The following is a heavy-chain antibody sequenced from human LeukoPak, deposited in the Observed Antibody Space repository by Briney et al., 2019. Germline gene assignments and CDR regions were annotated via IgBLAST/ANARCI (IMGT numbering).Heavy chain of an antibody. CDR1: GYSFTSYW. J-gene: IGHJ5*02. CDR3: ARQLSSSWGGNWFDP. Sequence: GESLKISCKGSGYSFTSYWIGWVRQMPGKGLEWMGIIYPGDSDTRYSPSFRGQVTISADKSISTAYLQWSSLKASDTAMYYCARQLSSSWGGNWFDPWGQGTLVTVSS. CDR2: IYPGDSDT. D-gene: IGHD6-13*01. V-gene: IGHV5-51*01.